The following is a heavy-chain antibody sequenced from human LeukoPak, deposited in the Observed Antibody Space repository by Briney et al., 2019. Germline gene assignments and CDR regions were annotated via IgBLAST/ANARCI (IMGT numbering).Heavy chain of an antibody. D-gene: IGHD6-6*01. J-gene: IGHJ6*02. CDR1: GFTFSSYW. Sequence: PGGSLRLSCAASGFTFSSYWMHWVRQAPGKGLVWVSRINSDGSSTSYADSVKGRFTISRDNAKNTLYLQMDSLRAEDTAVFYCARGGSIAARPSGLWATQRYYYYGMDVWGQGATVTVSS. V-gene: IGHV3-74*01. CDR2: INSDGSST. CDR3: ARGGSIAARPSGLWATQRYYYYGMDV.